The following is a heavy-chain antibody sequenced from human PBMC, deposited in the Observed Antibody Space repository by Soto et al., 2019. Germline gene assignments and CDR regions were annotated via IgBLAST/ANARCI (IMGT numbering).Heavy chain of an antibody. J-gene: IGHJ4*02. CDR1: GFTFSNFG. V-gene: IGHV3-23*01. D-gene: IGHD1-26*01. CDR3: AKGKGVGATPDGANC. CDR2: VRSDGDTT. Sequence: EVQVLASGGGLVQPGGSLRLSCAASGFTFSNFGMNWVRQAPGKGLEWVSGVRSDGDTTYNAESVKGRFTVSRDTSRNTVYLQMNSLRAEDTAIYYCAKGKGVGATPDGANCWGQGTLVTVSS.